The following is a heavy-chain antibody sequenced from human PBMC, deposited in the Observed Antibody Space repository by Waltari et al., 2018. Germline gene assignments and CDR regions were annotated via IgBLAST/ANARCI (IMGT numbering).Heavy chain of an antibody. CDR2: ISSTTTT. Sequence: EVHLVASGGGLVQPGESLRLSCAASGFTFRPYNMNWVRQAPGKGLEWVSYISSTTTTYYADYVKGRFTISRDNAKNSLYLQMNSLRAEDTALYYCARGRNGYIQDVFDIWGQGTMVSVSS. D-gene: IGHD5-12*01. V-gene: IGHV3-48*01. CDR1: GFTFRPYN. J-gene: IGHJ3*02. CDR3: ARGRNGYIQDVFDI.